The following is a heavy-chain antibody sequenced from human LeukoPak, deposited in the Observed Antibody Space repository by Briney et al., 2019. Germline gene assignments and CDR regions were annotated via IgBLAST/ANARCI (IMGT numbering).Heavy chain of an antibody. Sequence: GASVKVSCKASGYTFTGYYMHCVRQAPGQGLEWMGWINPNSGGTNYAQDFHGRVTMTTDTSPSTAYMELRSLRSDDTAVYYCARMILLLGDVLTVPPRGFDYWGQGTLVTVSS. CDR2: INPNSGGT. CDR3: ARMILLLGDVLTVPPRGFDY. CDR1: GYTFTGYY. V-gene: IGHV1-2*02. J-gene: IGHJ4*02. D-gene: IGHD3-9*01.